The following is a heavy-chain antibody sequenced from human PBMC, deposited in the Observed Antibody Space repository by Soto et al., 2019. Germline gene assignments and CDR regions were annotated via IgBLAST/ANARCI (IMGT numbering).Heavy chain of an antibody. V-gene: IGHV3-74*01. J-gene: IGHJ4*02. CDR3: TRGGGYSGYDPFDY. Sequence: EVQLVESGGDLVQPGGSLRLSCAASGFSFSIFWMHWVCQAPGKGLVWVSSINGGGSSADYADSVKGRFTFSRDNAKNTVYLQMNSLRAEDTAVYYCTRGGGYSGYDPFDYWGQETLVTVSS. D-gene: IGHD5-12*01. CDR1: GFSFSIFW. CDR2: INGGGSSA.